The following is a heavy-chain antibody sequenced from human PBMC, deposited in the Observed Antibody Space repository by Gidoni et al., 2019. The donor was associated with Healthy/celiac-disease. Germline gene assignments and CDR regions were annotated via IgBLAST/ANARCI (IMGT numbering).Heavy chain of an antibody. J-gene: IGHJ1*01. V-gene: IGHV3-73*02. CDR3: TSLIEIAAAGTN. CDR1: GFTFSGSA. CDR2: IRSKANSYAT. Sequence: EVQLVESGGGSVQPGGSLKLSCAASGFTFSGSAMHWVRQASGKGLEWVGRIRSKANSYATAYAASVKGRFTISRDDSKNTAYLQMNSLKTEDTAVYYCTSLIEIAAAGTNWGQGTLVTVSS. D-gene: IGHD6-13*01.